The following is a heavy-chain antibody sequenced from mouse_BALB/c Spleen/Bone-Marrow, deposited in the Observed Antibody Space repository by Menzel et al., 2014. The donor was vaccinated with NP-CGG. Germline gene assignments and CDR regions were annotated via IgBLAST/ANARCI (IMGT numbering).Heavy chain of an antibody. Sequence: EVQLVESGGGLVQPGGSLKLSCAASGFDFSRYWMSWVRRAPGKGLEWIGEINPDSSTINYTPSLKDKFIISRDNAKNTLHLQMSKVRSEDTALYYCARLYYYGNFAYWGQGTTLTVSS. V-gene: IGHV4-1*02. J-gene: IGHJ2*01. CDR2: INPDSSTI. CDR1: GFDFSRYW. D-gene: IGHD1-1*01. CDR3: ARLYYYGNFAY.